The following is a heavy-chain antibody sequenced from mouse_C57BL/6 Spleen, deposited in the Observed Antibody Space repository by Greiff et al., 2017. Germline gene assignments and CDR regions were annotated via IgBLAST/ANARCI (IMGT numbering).Heavy chain of an antibody. CDR3: ARQRHFDV. CDR1: GFTFSSYT. Sequence: EVQVVESGGGLVKPGGSLKLSCAASGFTFSSYTMSWVRQTPEKRLEWVATISGGGGNTYYPDSVKGRFTISRDNAKNTLYLQMSSLRSEDTALYCCARQRHFDVWGTGTTVTVSS. V-gene: IGHV5-9*01. J-gene: IGHJ1*03. CDR2: ISGGGGNT.